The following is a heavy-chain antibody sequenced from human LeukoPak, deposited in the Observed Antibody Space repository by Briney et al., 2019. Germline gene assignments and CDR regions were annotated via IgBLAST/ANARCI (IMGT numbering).Heavy chain of an antibody. V-gene: IGHV3-7*01. Sequence: GGSLRLSCAASGFTFRAYWMNWLRQAPGKGLEWVANINQDGSERYYVDSVKGRFTISRDNAKNSLYLQMNSLRAEDTAVYYCASVEMATMIFDYWGQGTLVTVSS. CDR1: GFTFRAYW. J-gene: IGHJ4*02. CDR2: INQDGSER. D-gene: IGHD5-24*01. CDR3: ASVEMATMIFDY.